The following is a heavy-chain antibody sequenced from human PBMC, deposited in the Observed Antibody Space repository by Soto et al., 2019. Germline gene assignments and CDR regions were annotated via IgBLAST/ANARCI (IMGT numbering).Heavy chain of an antibody. J-gene: IGHJ5*02. V-gene: IGHV1-46*01. CDR2: INPFDGSR. CDR3: ARTFRVLVPATDNWFDP. D-gene: IGHD2-2*01. Sequence: GASVKVSCKASGYTFTSYYIHWVRQAPGQGLEWMGWINPFDGSRMFAQSFQGRVTITRDTSASTAYMELSSLRSEDTAVYYCARTFRVLVPATDNWFDPWGQGTLVTVSS. CDR1: GYTFTSYY.